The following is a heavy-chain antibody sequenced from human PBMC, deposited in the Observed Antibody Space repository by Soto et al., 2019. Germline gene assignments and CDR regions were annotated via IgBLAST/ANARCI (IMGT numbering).Heavy chain of an antibody. Sequence: ASVKVSCKASGYTFTGYYMHWVRQAPGQGLEWMGWINPNSGGTNYAQKFQGWVTMTRDTSISTAYMELSRLRSDDTAVYYCARDSRISSGWFKVGDVFDYWGQGTLVTVSS. CDR3: ARDSRISSGWFKVGDVFDY. CDR2: INPNSGGT. CDR1: GYTFTGYY. V-gene: IGHV1-2*04. D-gene: IGHD6-19*01. J-gene: IGHJ4*02.